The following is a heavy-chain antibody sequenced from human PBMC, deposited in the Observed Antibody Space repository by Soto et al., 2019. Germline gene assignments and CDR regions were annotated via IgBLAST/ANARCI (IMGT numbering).Heavy chain of an antibody. Sequence: EVQLVESGGGLVQPGGSLRLSCAASGFTFSSYAMHWVRQAPGKGLEYVSAISSNGGSTYYANSVKGRFTISRDNSKNTLYIQMGSLRAEDMAVYYCARPGRSVSSYYFDYWGQGTLVTVSS. CDR2: ISSNGGST. CDR1: GFTFSSYA. D-gene: IGHD3-10*01. CDR3: ARPGRSVSSYYFDY. J-gene: IGHJ4*02. V-gene: IGHV3-64*01.